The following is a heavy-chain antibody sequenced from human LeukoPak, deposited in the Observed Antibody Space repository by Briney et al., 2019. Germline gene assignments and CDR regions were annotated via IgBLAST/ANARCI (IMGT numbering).Heavy chain of an antibody. CDR1: GFTFSSYS. Sequence: GGSLRPSCAASGFTFSSYSMNWVRQAPGKGLEWVSTISASGGSTYYADSVKGRFTISRDNSKNTLYLQMSSLRAEDTAVYYCAKDLEAHDYSLYYFDYWGQGTLVTVSS. CDR2: ISASGGST. CDR3: AKDLEAHDYSLYYFDY. D-gene: IGHD4-11*01. J-gene: IGHJ4*02. V-gene: IGHV3-23*01.